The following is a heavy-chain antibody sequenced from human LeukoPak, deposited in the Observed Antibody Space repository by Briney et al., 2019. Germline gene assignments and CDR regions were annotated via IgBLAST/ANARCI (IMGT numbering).Heavy chain of an antibody. CDR3: AREDMWAFDM. Sequence: PGGSLRLSCAASRFIFRHYWMSWVRQAPGKGLEWVANIKPDGSQKDYVDSVKGRFTISRDNAENSLYLQMDSLRAEDTAMYYCAREDMWAFDMWGQGTMVTVSS. CDR1: RFIFRHYW. V-gene: IGHV3-7*01. D-gene: IGHD2-15*01. CDR2: IKPDGSQK. J-gene: IGHJ3*02.